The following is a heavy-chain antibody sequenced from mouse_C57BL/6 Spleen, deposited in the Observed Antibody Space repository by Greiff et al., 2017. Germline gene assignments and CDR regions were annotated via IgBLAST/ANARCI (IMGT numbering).Heavy chain of an antibody. CDR2: INPSTGGT. V-gene: IGHV1-42*01. Sequence: EVQLVESGPELVKPGASVKISCKASGYSFTGYYMNWVKQSPEKSLEWIGEINPSTGGTTYNQKFKAKATLTVDKSSSTAYMQLKSLTSEDSAVYYCARRASSLDYWGQGTTLTGSS. CDR1: GYSFTGYY. J-gene: IGHJ2*01. CDR3: ARRASSLDY. D-gene: IGHD1-1*01.